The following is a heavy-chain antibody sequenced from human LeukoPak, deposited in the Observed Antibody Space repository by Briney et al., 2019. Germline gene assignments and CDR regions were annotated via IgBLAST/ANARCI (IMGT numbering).Heavy chain of an antibody. CDR2: ISYDGSNK. D-gene: IGHD6-19*01. V-gene: IGHV3-30-3*01. Sequence: GVSLRLSCAASGFTFSSYAMHWVRQAPGKGLEWVAVISYDGSNKYYADSVKGRFTISRDNSKNTLHLQMNSLRAEDTALYYCARDAGYSSGWPEYWGQGTLVTVSS. J-gene: IGHJ4*02. CDR1: GFTFSSYA. CDR3: ARDAGYSSGWPEY.